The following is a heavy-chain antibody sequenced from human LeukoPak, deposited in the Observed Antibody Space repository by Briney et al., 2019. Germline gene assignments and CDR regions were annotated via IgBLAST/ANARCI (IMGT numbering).Heavy chain of an antibody. V-gene: IGHV3-30*03. CDR1: GFTFSSYG. J-gene: IGHJ5*02. Sequence: PGGSLRLSCAASGFTFSSYGMHWVRQAPGKGLEWVAVISYDGSNKYYADSVKGRFTISRDNSKNTLYLQMNSLRAEDTAVYYCASDATWGQGTLVTVSS. CDR3: ASDAT. CDR2: ISYDGSNK. D-gene: IGHD2-8*01.